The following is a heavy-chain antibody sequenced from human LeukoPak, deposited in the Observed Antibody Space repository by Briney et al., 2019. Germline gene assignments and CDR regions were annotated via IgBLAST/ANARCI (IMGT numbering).Heavy chain of an antibody. V-gene: IGHV3-66*01. Sequence: GGSLRLSCAASGFSVSTNYMTWVRQAPGKGLEWVSVLYSGGGAYYADSVKDRFTISRDYSQNTLLLQMNSLRAEDTALYHCARGKTSDDIIEDGFDLWGQGTMVAVSS. CDR2: LYSGGGA. CDR3: ARGKTSDDIIEDGFDL. CDR1: GFSVSTNY. J-gene: IGHJ3*01. D-gene: IGHD3-9*01.